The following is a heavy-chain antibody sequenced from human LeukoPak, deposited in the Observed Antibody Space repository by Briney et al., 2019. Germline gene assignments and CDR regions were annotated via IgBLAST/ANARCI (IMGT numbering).Heavy chain of an antibody. D-gene: IGHD5-18*01. Sequence: GGSLRLSCAASGFTFSGSAMHWVRQASGKGLEWVGRIRSKANSYATAYAASVKGRFTISRDDSKNTAYLQMNSLKTEDTAVYYCTRLMDTAMGPYYHYYYMDVWGKGTTVTVSS. CDR1: GFTFSGSA. V-gene: IGHV3-73*01. CDR2: IRSKANSYAT. J-gene: IGHJ6*03. CDR3: TRLMDTAMGPYYHYYYMDV.